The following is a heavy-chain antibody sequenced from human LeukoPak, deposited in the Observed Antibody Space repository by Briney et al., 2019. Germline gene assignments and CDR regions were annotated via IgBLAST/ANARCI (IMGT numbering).Heavy chain of an antibody. D-gene: IGHD3-22*01. V-gene: IGHV4-4*07. CDR1: GGSISNYY. Sequence: SETLSLTCTVSGGSISNYYWSWIRQPAGKGLEWIGHIYDSGSTNYNPSLKSRVTISVDTSKNQFSLKLSSVTAADTAVYYCARVYITMIVVVKYFDYWGQGTLVTVSS. J-gene: IGHJ4*02. CDR2: IYDSGST. CDR3: ARVYITMIVVVKYFDY.